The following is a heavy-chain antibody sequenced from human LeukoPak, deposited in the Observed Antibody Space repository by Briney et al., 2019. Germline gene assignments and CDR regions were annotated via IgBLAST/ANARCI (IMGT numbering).Heavy chain of an antibody. J-gene: IGHJ3*02. CDR2: INPNSGGT. D-gene: IGHD3-16*01. CDR1: GYTFNGYY. V-gene: IGHV1-2*02. CDR3: ARGSYVWGSYGPKRSYAFDI. Sequence: ASVKVSCKASGYTFNGYYMHWVRQAPGQGLEWMGWINPNSGGTNYAQKFQGRVTMTRDTSISTAYMELSRLRSDDTAVYYCARGSYVWGSYGPKRSYAFDIWGQGTMVTVSS.